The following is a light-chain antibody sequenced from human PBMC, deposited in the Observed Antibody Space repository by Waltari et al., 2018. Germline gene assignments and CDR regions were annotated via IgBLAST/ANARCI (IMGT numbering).Light chain of an antibody. CDR1: QNIGHS. J-gene: IGKJ3*01. Sequence: DIQMTQSPSSLSASVGDRLTITCRASQNIGHSLSWYRQKPGKAPNLLIYTTSNLQSGVPSRFSGSGSGTDFTLSISSLQLEDFATYYCQQTSRTPFTFGPGTKVDL. V-gene: IGKV1-39*01. CDR3: QQTSRTPFT. CDR2: TTS.